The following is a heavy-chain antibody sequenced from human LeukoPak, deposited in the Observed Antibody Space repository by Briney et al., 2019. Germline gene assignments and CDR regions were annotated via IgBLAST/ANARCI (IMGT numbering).Heavy chain of an antibody. D-gene: IGHD1-1*01. Sequence: SETLSLTCTVSGGSISSSSYYWGWIRQPPGKGLEWIGYIYDSGSTNYSPSLKSRVTISVDTSKNQFSLKLRSVTAADTAVYYCAGVQTAAVDYWGQGTLVTVSS. V-gene: IGHV4-61*05. J-gene: IGHJ4*02. CDR1: GGSISSSSYY. CDR2: IYDSGST. CDR3: AGVQTAAVDY.